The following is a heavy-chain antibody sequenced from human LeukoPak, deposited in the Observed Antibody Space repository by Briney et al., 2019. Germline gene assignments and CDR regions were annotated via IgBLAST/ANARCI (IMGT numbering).Heavy chain of an antibody. Sequence: SETLSLTCTVSGASISSYFWRWIRQPAGKGLEWIGRIYTSGSSNYNPSLKSRVTISLDKSKNQFSLELSSVTAADTAVYYCARGLRHAEFDYWGQGTLVTVSS. V-gene: IGHV4-4*07. J-gene: IGHJ4*02. CDR1: GASISSYF. CDR2: IYTSGSS. CDR3: ARGLRHAEFDY.